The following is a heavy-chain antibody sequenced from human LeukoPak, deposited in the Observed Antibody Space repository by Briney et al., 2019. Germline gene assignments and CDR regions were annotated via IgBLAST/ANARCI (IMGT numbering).Heavy chain of an antibody. V-gene: IGHV3-30*18. D-gene: IGHD5-12*01. CDR1: GFTFSSYG. CDR2: ISYDGRNK. CDR3: AKDRGYSHGFEY. J-gene: IGHJ4*02. Sequence: GGSLRLSCAASGFTFSSYGMHWVRQAPCKGLEWVAAISYDGRNKEYVDSVKGRFTISRDNSKNTLYLQMNSLRAEDTAVYYCAKDRGYSHGFEYWGQGTLVTVSS.